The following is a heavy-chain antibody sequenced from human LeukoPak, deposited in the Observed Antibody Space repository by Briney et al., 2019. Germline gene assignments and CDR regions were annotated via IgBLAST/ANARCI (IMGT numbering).Heavy chain of an antibody. CDR3: ARYIVSYPHDAFDI. Sequence: SETLSLTCTVSGGSISSSSYYWSWIRQPPGKGLEWIGYIYYSGSTSYNPSLKSRVTISVDTSKKQFSLKLSSVTAADTAFYYCARYIVSYPHDAFDIWGQGTMVTASS. V-gene: IGHV4-61*01. CDR1: GGSISSSSYY. CDR2: IYYSGST. J-gene: IGHJ3*02. D-gene: IGHD1-26*01.